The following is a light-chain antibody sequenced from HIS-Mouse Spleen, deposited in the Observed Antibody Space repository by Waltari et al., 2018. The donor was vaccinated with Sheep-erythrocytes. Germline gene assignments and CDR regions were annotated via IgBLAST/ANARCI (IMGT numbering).Light chain of an antibody. V-gene: IGLV2-11*01. CDR1: SSDVGGYNY. CDR2: DVS. Sequence: QSALTQPRSVSGSPGQSVTISCTGTSSDVGGYNYVSRYQQHPGKAPKLMIYDVSKRPSGVPGRFSGSKSGNTASLTISGLQAEDEADYYCCSYAGSYTWVFGGGTKLTVL. J-gene: IGLJ3*02. CDR3: CSYAGSYTWV.